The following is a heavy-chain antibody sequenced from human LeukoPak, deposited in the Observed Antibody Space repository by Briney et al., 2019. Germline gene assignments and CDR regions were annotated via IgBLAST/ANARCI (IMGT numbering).Heavy chain of an antibody. Sequence: GGSLRLSCAVSGFTLTDKYMSWIRQAPGKGLEWVAYINNVGNIIYYADSVKGRFTISRDNSKNTLYLQMNSLRAEDTAVYYCARDRGTLDGDAFDIWGQGTMVTVSS. D-gene: IGHD3-10*01. J-gene: IGHJ3*02. V-gene: IGHV3-11*04. CDR2: INNVGNII. CDR3: ARDRGTLDGDAFDI. CDR1: GFTLTDKY.